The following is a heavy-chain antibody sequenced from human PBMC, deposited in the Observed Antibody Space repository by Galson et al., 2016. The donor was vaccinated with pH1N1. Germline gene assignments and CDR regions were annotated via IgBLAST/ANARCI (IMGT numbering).Heavy chain of an antibody. D-gene: IGHD5-18*01. Sequence: SLRLSCAASGFTFDDYAMHWVRQAPGKGLEWVSGISWNSGSIGYADSVKGRFTISRDNAKNSLYLQMNSLRAEDTVLYYCAKVTGYLYGYVDYWGQGTLVTVSS. CDR2: ISWNSGSI. V-gene: IGHV3-9*01. CDR1: GFTFDDYA. CDR3: AKVTGYLYGYVDY. J-gene: IGHJ4*02.